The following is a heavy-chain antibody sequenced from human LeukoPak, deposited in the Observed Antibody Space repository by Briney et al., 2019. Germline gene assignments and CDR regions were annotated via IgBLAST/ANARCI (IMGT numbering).Heavy chain of an antibody. Sequence: ASVKVSCKASEYTFTGYYMHWVRQAPGQGLEWMGWISAYNGNTNYAQKLQGRVTMTTDTSTSTAYMELRSLRSDDTAVYYCARDLLVAATPFNYYYYYMDVWGKGTTVTVSS. CDR3: ARDLLVAATPFNYYYYYMDV. V-gene: IGHV1-18*04. CDR2: ISAYNGNT. J-gene: IGHJ6*03. D-gene: IGHD2-15*01. CDR1: EYTFTGYY.